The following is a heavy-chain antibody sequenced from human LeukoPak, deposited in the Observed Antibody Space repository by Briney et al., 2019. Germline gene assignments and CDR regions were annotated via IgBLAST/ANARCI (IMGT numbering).Heavy chain of an antibody. CDR1: GYSFTTYW. V-gene: IGHV5-10-1*01. Sequence: GESLKISCEGSGYSFTTYWISWVRQMPGKGLEWMGRIDPSDSYTNYSPSFQGHVTISADKSISTAYLQWSSLKASDTAMYYCARSGRYSSSPTVIWGQGTMVTVSS. D-gene: IGHD6-13*01. J-gene: IGHJ3*02. CDR2: IDPSDSYT. CDR3: ARSGRYSSSPTVI.